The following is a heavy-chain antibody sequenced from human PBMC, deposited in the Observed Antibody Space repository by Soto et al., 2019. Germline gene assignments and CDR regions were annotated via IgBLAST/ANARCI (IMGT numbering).Heavy chain of an antibody. CDR1: GYSFTSYW. V-gene: IGHV5-51*01. Sequence: GESLKISCKGSGYSFTSYWIAWVRQMPGKGLEWMGIIYPGDSDTRYSPSFQGQVTISADTSISTAYLQWSSLKASDTAMYYCARLAGYYDSSGPDASDYWGQGTLVTVSS. D-gene: IGHD3-22*01. J-gene: IGHJ4*02. CDR3: ARLAGYYDSSGPDASDY. CDR2: IYPGDSDT.